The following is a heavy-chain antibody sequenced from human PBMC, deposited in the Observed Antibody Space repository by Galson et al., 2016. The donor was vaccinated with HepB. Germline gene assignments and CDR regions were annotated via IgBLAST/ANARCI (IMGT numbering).Heavy chain of an antibody. CDR3: ARDKATTVWDY. V-gene: IGHV1-46*01. CDR1: GYAFTRYY. Sequence: SVKVSCKASGYAFTRYYMHWVRQAPGQGLEWMGLITVSGGSTTNSGQRFQGSVIMTRDTSTTTVYLGLRRLRPEDTAVYYCARDKATTVWDYWGQGTLVTVSS. D-gene: IGHD4-17*01. J-gene: IGHJ4*02. CDR2: ITVSGGST.